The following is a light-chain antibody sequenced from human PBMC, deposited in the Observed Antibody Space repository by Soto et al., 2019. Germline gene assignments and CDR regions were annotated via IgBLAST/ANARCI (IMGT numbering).Light chain of an antibody. CDR3: QQYSDVPLT. J-gene: IGKJ4*01. CDR1: QTLYNN. Sequence: EIMMTQSPATLSVSPGERATISCRARQTLYNNLAWYQQKPGQAPRLLIYGASARATDIPTRFSGSGSGTEFTLTSSCLQSEDFAIYYRQQYSDVPLTFGGGTKVEIK. V-gene: IGKV3-15*01. CDR2: GAS.